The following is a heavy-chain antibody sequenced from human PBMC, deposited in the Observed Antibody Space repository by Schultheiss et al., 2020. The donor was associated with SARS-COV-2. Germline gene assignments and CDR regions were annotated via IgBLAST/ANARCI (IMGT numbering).Heavy chain of an antibody. CDR3: AKHVIGYSASWYHLLSEHFQH. V-gene: IGHV3-23*01. Sequence: GSLRLSCAASGFTFSNYAMSWVRQAPGKGLEWVATITGRGDSTFYADSVKGRFTISRDNSKDTLAVQMSSLRTEDTALYYCAKHVIGYSASWYHLLSEHFQHWGQGTLVTVSS. D-gene: IGHD6-13*01. CDR1: GFTFSNYA. CDR2: ITGRGDST. J-gene: IGHJ1*01.